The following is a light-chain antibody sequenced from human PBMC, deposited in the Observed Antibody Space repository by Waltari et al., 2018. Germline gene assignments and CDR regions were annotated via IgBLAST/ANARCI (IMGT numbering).Light chain of an antibody. CDR3: QKYESLPAT. V-gene: IGKV3-20*01. CDR2: ETY. Sequence: EIVLTQSPGTLSLSPGERATLSCRASQSVGKYLAWYQQRPGQAPRLLIYETYRRATGTPDRFTGSWSGTDFSLTISRLEPEDFAVYYCQKYESLPATFGQGTTVEIK. CDR1: QSVGKY. J-gene: IGKJ1*01.